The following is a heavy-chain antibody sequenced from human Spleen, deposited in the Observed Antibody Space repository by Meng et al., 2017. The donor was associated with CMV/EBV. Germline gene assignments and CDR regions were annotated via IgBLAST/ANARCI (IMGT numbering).Heavy chain of an antibody. Sequence: GGSLRLSCAASGFTFSSYGMHWVRQAPGKGLEWVAFIRYDGSNKYYADSVKGRFTISRDNSKNTLYLQMNSLRAEDTAVYYCAGTLELRFLALLDVWGQGTTVTVSS. CDR3: AGTLELRFLALLDV. J-gene: IGHJ6*02. CDR1: GFTFSSYG. CDR2: IRYDGSNK. D-gene: IGHD3-3*01. V-gene: IGHV3-30*02.